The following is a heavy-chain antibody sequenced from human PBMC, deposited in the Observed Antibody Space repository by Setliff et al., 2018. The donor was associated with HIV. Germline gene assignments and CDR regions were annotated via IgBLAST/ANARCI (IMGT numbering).Heavy chain of an antibody. J-gene: IGHJ3*01. CDR1: GGSFSAYY. D-gene: IGHD5-18*01. V-gene: IGHV4-34*01. Sequence: ETLSLTCAVYGGSFSAYYWSWIRQPPGKGLEWIGEINHSGSTNYNPSLKTRVTIMVDASKNQFSLKLGSVTAADTAVYYCAREWSYGAFDTFDVWGQGTMVTVSS. CDR2: INHSGST. CDR3: AREWSYGAFDTFDV.